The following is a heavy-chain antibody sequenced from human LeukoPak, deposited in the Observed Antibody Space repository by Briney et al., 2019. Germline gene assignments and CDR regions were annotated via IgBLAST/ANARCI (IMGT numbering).Heavy chain of an antibody. D-gene: IGHD3-3*01. V-gene: IGHV1-69*13. CDR3: ARGVLRFLEWLLY. J-gene: IGHJ4*02. Sequence: SVKVSCKASGGTYSSYAISWVRQAPGQGLEWMGGIIPIFGTANYAQKFQGRVTITADESTSTAYMELSSLRSEDTAVYYCARGVLRFLEWLLYWGQGTLVTVSS. CDR1: GGTYSSYA. CDR2: IIPIFGTA.